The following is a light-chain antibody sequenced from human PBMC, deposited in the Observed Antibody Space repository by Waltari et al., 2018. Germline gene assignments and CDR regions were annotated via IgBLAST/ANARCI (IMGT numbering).Light chain of an antibody. V-gene: IGKV3-15*01. CDR1: QSISRN. CDR3: QQYNNWRT. J-gene: IGKJ2*01. Sequence: EVLMTQSPATLSVSPGERATLSCRASQSISRNLAWYQQKPGQAPRLLIYGASTRAPGIPARFSGSGSGTEFTLCISSLQSEDFAVYYCQQYNNWRTFGQGTKLEIK. CDR2: GAS.